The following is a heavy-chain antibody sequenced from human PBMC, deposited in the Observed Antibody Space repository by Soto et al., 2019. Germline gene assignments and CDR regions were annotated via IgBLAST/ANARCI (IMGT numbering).Heavy chain of an antibody. D-gene: IGHD3-10*01. J-gene: IGHJ6*02. CDR3: ASRGGSGSYYNYYYYYGMDV. CDR2: IHSGGST. Sequence: EVQLVESGGGLIQPGGSLRLSCAASGFAVSSTYMSWVRQAPGKGLEWVSVIHSGGSTYYADSVKGRFTISRDNFKNTLYLQMNSLRAEDTAVYYCASRGGSGSYYNYYYYYGMDVWGQGTTVTVSS. V-gene: IGHV3-53*01. CDR1: GFAVSSTY.